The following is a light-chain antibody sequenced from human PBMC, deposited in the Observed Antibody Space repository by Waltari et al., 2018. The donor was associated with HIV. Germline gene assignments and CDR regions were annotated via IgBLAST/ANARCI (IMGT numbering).Light chain of an antibody. V-gene: IGLV2-11*01. J-gene: IGLJ3*02. Sequence: QSALTQPRSVSGSPGQSVTISCTGTSSDVGGYNYVSWYQQNPGKAPKFIIYDVTKRPSGVPDRCPGAKSGNTASLTISGLQAEDEADYYCCSYAGNYPVLFGGGTKLTVL. CDR3: CSYAGNYPVL. CDR1: SSDVGGYNY. CDR2: DVT.